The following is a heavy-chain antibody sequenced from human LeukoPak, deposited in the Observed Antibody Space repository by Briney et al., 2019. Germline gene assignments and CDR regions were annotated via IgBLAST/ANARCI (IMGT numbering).Heavy chain of an antibody. D-gene: IGHD5-18*01. CDR3: AKVESGGYSFGNFDY. Sequence: PGGSLRLSCAGSGCTFTSYPMSWVRQAPGKGLERVSAICGNNGDSTYNANSVKGRFTISRDNSKNTVYLQMNSLRAEDTAVYYCAKVESGGYSFGNFDYWGQGTLVTVSS. J-gene: IGHJ4*02. CDR2: ICGNNGDST. V-gene: IGHV3-23*01. CDR1: GCTFTSYP.